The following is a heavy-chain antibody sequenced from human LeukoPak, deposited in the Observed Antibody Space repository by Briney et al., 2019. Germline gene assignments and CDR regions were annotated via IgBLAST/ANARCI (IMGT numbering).Heavy chain of an antibody. V-gene: IGHV1-18*01. CDR2: ISAYTGKT. CDR3: ARDEGEWESRNY. CDR1: GYTFSNYG. Sequence: ASVKVSCQTSGYTFSNYGIMWVRQAPGQGLAWMGWISAYTGKTKYEEQYEGRVTFTTDSSTNTAYMEMRRLTIDDTAVYYCARDEGEWESRNYWGQGTQVIVSS. J-gene: IGHJ4*02. D-gene: IGHD1-26*01.